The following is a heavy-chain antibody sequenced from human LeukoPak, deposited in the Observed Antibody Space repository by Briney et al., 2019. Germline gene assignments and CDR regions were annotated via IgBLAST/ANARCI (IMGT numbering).Heavy chain of an antibody. CDR2: IYYSGST. Sequence: PSETLSLTCTVSGGSISSYYWSWIRQPPGKGLEWIGYIYYSGSTNYNPSLKSRVTISVDTSKNQFSLKLSSVTAADTAVYYCARRPLVEGIDYWGQGTLVTVSS. CDR1: GGSISSYY. J-gene: IGHJ4*02. V-gene: IGHV4-59*12. CDR3: ARRPLVEGIDY.